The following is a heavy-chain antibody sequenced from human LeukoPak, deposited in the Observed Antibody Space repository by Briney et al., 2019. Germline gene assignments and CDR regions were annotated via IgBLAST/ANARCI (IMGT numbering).Heavy chain of an antibody. CDR2: IYYSGST. CDR1: GGSISSYY. J-gene: IGHJ5*02. CDR3: ARVVGRAVRYYDFWSGRSA. Sequence: SETLSLTCTVSGGSISSYYWSWIRQPPGKGLEWIGYIYYSGSTNYNPSLKSRVTISVDTSKNQFSLKLSSVTAADTAVYYCARVVGRAVRYYDFWSGRSAWGQGTLVTVSS. V-gene: IGHV4-59*01. D-gene: IGHD3-3*01.